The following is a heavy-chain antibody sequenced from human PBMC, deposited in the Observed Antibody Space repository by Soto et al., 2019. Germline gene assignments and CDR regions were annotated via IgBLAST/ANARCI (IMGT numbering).Heavy chain of an antibody. CDR3: ASSPRGFCSSTSCREWGNYYGMDV. CDR2: IDPSDSYT. CDR1: GYSFTSYW. V-gene: IGHV5-10-1*01. D-gene: IGHD2-2*01. Sequence: GESLKISCKGSGYSFTSYWISWVRQMPGKGLEWMGRIDPSDSYTNYSPSFQGHVTISADKSISPAYLQWSSLKASDTAMYYCASSPRGFCSSTSCREWGNYYGMDVWGQGTRVTAP. J-gene: IGHJ6*02.